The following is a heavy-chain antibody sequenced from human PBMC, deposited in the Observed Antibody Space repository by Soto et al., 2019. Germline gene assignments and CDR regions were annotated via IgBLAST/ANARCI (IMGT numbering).Heavy chain of an antibody. V-gene: IGHV4-39*01. Sequence: QLQLQESGPGLVKPSETLSLTCTVSGASIRGSNYFWGWIRQPPGKGLEWIGTIYYTGSTYYNPSLKSRVTISVDTPKNQFSLKLIFLTAADTAVYYCARHPPTVTTNEGFGPWGQGTLVTVSS. J-gene: IGHJ5*02. CDR1: GASIRGSNYF. CDR2: IYYTGST. D-gene: IGHD4-4*01. CDR3: ARHPPTVTTNEGFGP.